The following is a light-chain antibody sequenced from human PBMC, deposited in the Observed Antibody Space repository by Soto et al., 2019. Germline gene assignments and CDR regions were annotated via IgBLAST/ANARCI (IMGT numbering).Light chain of an antibody. Sequence: QSALTQPASVSGSPGQSLTISCPGTSSNVGGYYYVSWYQQHPGQAPKLIIYDVSNRPSGVSSRFSGSKSGNTASLTISGLQAEDEADYYCNSYTSSSTSVFGGGTKLTVL. CDR1: SSNVGGYYY. J-gene: IGLJ2*01. V-gene: IGLV2-14*01. CDR2: DVS. CDR3: NSYTSSSTSV.